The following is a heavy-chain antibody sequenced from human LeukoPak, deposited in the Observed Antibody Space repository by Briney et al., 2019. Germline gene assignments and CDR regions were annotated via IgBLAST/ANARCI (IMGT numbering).Heavy chain of an antibody. V-gene: IGHV3-11*01. Sequence: GGSLRLSCAASGFTFSDYYMSWIRQAPGKGLEWVSYISSSGSTIYYADSVKGRFTISRDNAKNSLYLQMNSLRAEDTAVYYCARAIDYYGSGSSPAPGWFDPWGQGTLVTVSS. D-gene: IGHD3-10*01. CDR2: ISSSGSTI. J-gene: IGHJ5*02. CDR3: ARAIDYYGSGSSPAPGWFDP. CDR1: GFTFSDYY.